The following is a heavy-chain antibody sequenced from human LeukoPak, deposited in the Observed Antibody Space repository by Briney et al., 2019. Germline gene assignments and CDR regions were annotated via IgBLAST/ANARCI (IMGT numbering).Heavy chain of an antibody. CDR1: GGSIISSY. Sequence: SETLSLTCTVSGGSIISSYWSWIRQPPGKGLEWIGYIYYSGSSNSNPSLKSRVTISLDTSKNQFSLKLSSVTAADTAVYYCARDQRGYHYDFWSGYSGEAFDIWGQGTMVTVSS. J-gene: IGHJ3*02. CDR3: ARDQRGYHYDFWSGYSGEAFDI. CDR2: IYYSGSS. V-gene: IGHV4-59*12. D-gene: IGHD3-3*01.